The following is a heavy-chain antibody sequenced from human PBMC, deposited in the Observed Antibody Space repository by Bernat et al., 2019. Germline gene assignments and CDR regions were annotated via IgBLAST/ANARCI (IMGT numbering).Heavy chain of an antibody. CDR2: INAGNGNT. Sequence: QVQLVQSGAEVKKPGASVKVSCKASGYTFTSYAMHWVRQAPGQRLEWMGWINAGNGNTKYSQKFQGRVTITRDTSASTAYMELSSLRSEDTAVYYCARDRSSGWYYYYYGMDVWGQGTTATVSS. V-gene: IGHV1-3*01. CDR1: GYTFTSYA. J-gene: IGHJ6*02. D-gene: IGHD6-19*01. CDR3: ARDRSSGWYYYYYGMDV.